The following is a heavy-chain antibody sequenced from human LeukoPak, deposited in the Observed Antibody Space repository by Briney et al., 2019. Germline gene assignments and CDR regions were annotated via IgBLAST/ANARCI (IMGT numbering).Heavy chain of an antibody. CDR2: IYPGDSDT. CDR3: ARNYYDSSGYPHGLDY. J-gene: IGHJ4*02. D-gene: IGHD3-22*01. Sequence: GESLKVSCKGSGYSFTSYWIGWVRQMPGKGLEWMGIIYPGDSDTRYSPPFQGQVTISADKPISTAYLQWSSLKASDTAMYYCARNYYDSSGYPHGLDYWGQGTLVTVSS. CDR1: GYSFTSYW. V-gene: IGHV5-51*04.